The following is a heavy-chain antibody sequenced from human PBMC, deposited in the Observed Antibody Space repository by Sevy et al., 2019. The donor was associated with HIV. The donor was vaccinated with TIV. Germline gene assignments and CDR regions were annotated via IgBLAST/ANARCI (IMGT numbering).Heavy chain of an antibody. CDR1: GFTFSSYW. V-gene: IGHV3-7*01. D-gene: IGHD4-17*01. J-gene: IGHJ2*01. Sequence: GGSLRLSCAASGFTFSSYWMSWVRQAPGKGLEWVANIKQDGSEKYYVDSVKGRFTISRDNAKNSLYLQMNSLRAEDTAVYYCASSGDYWYFDFWGRGTLVTVSS. CDR2: IKQDGSEK. CDR3: ASSGDYWYFDF.